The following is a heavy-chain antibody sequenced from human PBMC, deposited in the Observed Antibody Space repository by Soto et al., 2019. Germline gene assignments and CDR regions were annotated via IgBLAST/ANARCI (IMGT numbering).Heavy chain of an antibody. CDR3: ARVGTDYGSGSPYYSDH. V-gene: IGHV3-21*06. CDR2: ISPSSSFL. Sequence: PGGSLRLSCAASGFRFHTYYMIWVRQAPGRGLEWVSSISPSSSFLNYADSVEGRFTISRDNGKSSVHLQMNSLRAEDTAVYYCARVGTDYGSGSPYYSDHWGQGSLVTVS. CDR1: GFRFHTYY. D-gene: IGHD3-10*01. J-gene: IGHJ4*02.